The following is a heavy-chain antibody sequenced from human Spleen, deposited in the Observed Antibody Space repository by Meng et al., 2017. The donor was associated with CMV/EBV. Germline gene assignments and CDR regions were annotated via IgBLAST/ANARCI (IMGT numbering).Heavy chain of an antibody. D-gene: IGHD1-14*01. V-gene: IGHV3-30*04. CDR1: GFTFRSYA. CDR2: ISGDASKQ. J-gene: IGHJ4*01. Sequence: GESLKISCVVSGFTFRSYAMTWIRQAPGKGLEWVAVISGDASKQFYTDSVKGRLTISSDNSKNTSYLQMNSLRGDDTAVYYCARDLRGNRSPMNPLFEYWGHGTLVTVSS. CDR3: ARDLRGNRSPMNPLFEY.